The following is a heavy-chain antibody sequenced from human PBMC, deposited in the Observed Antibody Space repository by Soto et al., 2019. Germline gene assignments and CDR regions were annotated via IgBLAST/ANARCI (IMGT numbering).Heavy chain of an antibody. CDR2: ISGSGGST. CDR1: GFTFSSYA. V-gene: IGHV3-23*01. D-gene: IGHD2-2*01. Sequence: GGSLRLSCAASGFTFSSYAMSWVRQAPGKGLEWVSAISGSGGSTYYADSVKGRFTISRDNSKNTLYLQMNSLRAEDTAVYYCARDFANAKSRGQLPTFNDAFDIWGQGTMVTVSS. J-gene: IGHJ3*02. CDR3: ARDFANAKSRGQLPTFNDAFDI.